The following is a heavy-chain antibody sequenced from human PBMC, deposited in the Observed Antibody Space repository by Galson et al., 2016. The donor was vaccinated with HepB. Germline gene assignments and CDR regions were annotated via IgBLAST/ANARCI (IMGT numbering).Heavy chain of an antibody. CDR1: GGSISSYY. CDR3: ARDTHYFDSWWEDWFDS. D-gene: IGHD3-9*01. J-gene: IGHJ5*01. Sequence: SETLSLTCTVSGGSISSYYWSWIRQSPGKGLEWIGHSHNTRDTNYNPSLESRVTISTDASKNQVSLKLSSVNAADTAMYYCARDTHYFDSWWEDWFDSWGQGTLVIVSS. CDR2: SHNTRDT. V-gene: IGHV4-59*01.